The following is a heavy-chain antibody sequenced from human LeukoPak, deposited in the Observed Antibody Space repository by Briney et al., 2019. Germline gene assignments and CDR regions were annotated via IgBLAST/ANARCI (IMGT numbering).Heavy chain of an antibody. CDR3: ARHPLVVPAATYFDY. CDR2: IYYSGTT. CDR1: GGSISSTTYY. Sequence: SETLSLTCTASGGSISSTTYYWGWIRQTPGKGLEWIGSIYYSGTTYYNPSLKSRATISVDTSKNQFSLKLTSVTAADTAVYYCARHPLVVPAATYFDYWGPGTLVTVPS. J-gene: IGHJ4*02. V-gene: IGHV4-39*01. D-gene: IGHD2-2*01.